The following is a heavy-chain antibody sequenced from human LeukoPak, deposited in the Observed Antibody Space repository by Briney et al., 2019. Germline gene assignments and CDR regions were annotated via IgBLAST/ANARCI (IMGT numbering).Heavy chain of an antibody. V-gene: IGHV4-39*07. CDR1: GGSISSSSYY. CDR3: ARDPVDNLGGGYC. D-gene: IGHD5-12*01. CDR2: IYYSGST. Sequence: KPSETLSLTCTVSGGSISSSSYYWGWIRQPPGKGLEWIGSIYYSGSTYYNPSLKSRVTISVDTSKNQFSLKLSSVTAADTAVYYCARDPVDNLGGGYCWGQGTLVTVSS. J-gene: IGHJ4*02.